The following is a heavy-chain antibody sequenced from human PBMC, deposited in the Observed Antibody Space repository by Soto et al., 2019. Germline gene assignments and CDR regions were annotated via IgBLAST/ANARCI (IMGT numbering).Heavy chain of an antibody. D-gene: IGHD5-12*01. Sequence: QVQLQESDAGLVKASQTLSLTSTVSGGSVSSGAYYWTWIRQRPGKGLEWIGYIYYSGSTYYSPSLKSRLSISLDTSKNQFSRRLSSVTASDTAMYYCARARLRAVYAFDIWGQGTMVTVSS. CDR1: GGSVSSGAYY. V-gene: IGHV4-31*03. CDR2: IYYSGST. J-gene: IGHJ3*02. CDR3: ARARLRAVYAFDI.